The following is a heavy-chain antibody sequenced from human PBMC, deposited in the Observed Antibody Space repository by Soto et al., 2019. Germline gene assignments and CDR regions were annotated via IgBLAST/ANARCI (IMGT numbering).Heavy chain of an antibody. D-gene: IGHD2-15*01. V-gene: IGHV3-30*18. CDR1: GFTFSSYG. CDR2: ISYDGSNK. CDR3: AKDYGYCSGGSCYSSGWFDP. J-gene: IGHJ5*02. Sequence: QVQLVESGGGVVQPGRSLRLSCAASGFTFSSYGMHWVRQAPGKGLEWVAVISYDGSNKYYADSVKGRFTISRDNSKNPLYLQMTSRRAEDTAVYYCAKDYGYCSGGSCYSSGWFDPGGQGTLVTVSS.